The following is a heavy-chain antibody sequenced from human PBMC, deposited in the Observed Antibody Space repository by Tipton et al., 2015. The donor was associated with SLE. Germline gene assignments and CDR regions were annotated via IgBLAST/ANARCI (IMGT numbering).Heavy chain of an antibody. CDR1: GGSISSGSYY. CDR3: ARGGVPIAFDI. Sequence: TLSLTCTVSGGSISSGSYYWSWIRQPAGKGLEWIGEINHSGSTNYNPSLKSRVTISVDTSKNQFSLKLSSVTAADTAVYYCARGGVPIAFDIWGQGTMVTVSS. CDR2: INHSGST. J-gene: IGHJ3*02. D-gene: IGHD6-25*01. V-gene: IGHV4-61*09.